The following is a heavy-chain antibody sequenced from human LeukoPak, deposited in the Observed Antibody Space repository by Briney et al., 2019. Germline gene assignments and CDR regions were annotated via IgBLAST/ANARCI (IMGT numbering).Heavy chain of an antibody. CDR2: IYHSGST. CDR1: GYSISSDNY. Sequence: SETLSLTCTVSGYSISSDNYWGWIRQPPGKGLEWIGSIYHSGSTYYNPSLKSRVTISVDTSKNQLSLKLRSVTAADTAVYYCARRNRFGYFDYWGQGTLVTASS. J-gene: IGHJ4*02. CDR3: ARRNRFGYFDY. V-gene: IGHV4-38-2*02. D-gene: IGHD1-14*01.